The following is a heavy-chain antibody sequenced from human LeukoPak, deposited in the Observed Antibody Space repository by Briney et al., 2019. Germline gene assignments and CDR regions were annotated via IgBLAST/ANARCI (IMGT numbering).Heavy chain of an antibody. CDR3: ARGESGNYLYFDY. D-gene: IGHD1-26*01. V-gene: IGHV4-39*01. CDR2: IYHSGHT. CDR1: GDASSTNDYY. Sequence: SETLSLTCSVSGDASSTNDYYWGWIRQPPEKGLEWVASIYHSGHTYYNPSLRSRVTISVDTSKTQFSLKLSSVTAADTAMYYCARGESGNYLYFDYWGQGTLATVSS. J-gene: IGHJ4*02.